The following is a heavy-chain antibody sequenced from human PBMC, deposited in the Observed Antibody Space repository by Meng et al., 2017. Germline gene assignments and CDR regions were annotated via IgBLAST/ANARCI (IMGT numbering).Heavy chain of an antibody. Sequence: QLLVSVGGLVKPGGSRRRSYSSAGFTFSIYSMHGVRQAPGKGLEWVSSISSRSSYIYYADSVKGRFTISRDNAKNSLYLQMNSLRAEDTAVYYCAHFDYWGQGTLVTVSS. CDR2: ISSRSSYI. V-gene: IGHV3-21*01. J-gene: IGHJ4*02. CDR3: AHFDY. CDR1: GFTFSIYS.